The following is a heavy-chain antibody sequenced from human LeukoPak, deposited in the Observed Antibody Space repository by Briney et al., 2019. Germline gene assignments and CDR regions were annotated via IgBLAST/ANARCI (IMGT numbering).Heavy chain of an antibody. CDR1: GGSINSYY. D-gene: IGHD3-10*01. J-gene: IGHJ6*02. V-gene: IGHV4-59*01. Sequence: SQTLSLTCTVSGGSINSYYWSWIRQPPGKGLEWIGYIYYSGSTNYNPSLKSRVTISVDTSKNQFSLKLSSVTAADTAVYYCAKDYGSGSYSPYYYYGMNVWGQGTTVTVSS. CDR3: AKDYGSGSYSPYYYYGMNV. CDR2: IYYSGST.